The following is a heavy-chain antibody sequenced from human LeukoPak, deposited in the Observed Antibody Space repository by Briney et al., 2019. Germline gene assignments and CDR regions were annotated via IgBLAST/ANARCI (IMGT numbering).Heavy chain of an antibody. J-gene: IGHJ6*04. CDR3: ARDLAPLLWFGEPREV. V-gene: IGHV3-53*01. CDR2: IYSAGTT. Sequence: GGSLRLSCAASGLNVNKSYLSWVRQAPGRGLEWVSVIYSAGTTYYADSVKGRLTISREESKNTVYLQMNSLRAEDTAVYYCARDLAPLLWFGEPREVWSKGTMVTVSS. D-gene: IGHD3-10*01. CDR1: GLNVNKSY.